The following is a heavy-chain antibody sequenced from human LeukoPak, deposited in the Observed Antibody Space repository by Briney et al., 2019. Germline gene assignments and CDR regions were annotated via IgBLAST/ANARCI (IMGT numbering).Heavy chain of an antibody. CDR3: ARDRRYCTNGVCYTGFDY. V-gene: IGHV1-2*04. CDR1: GYTFTGYY. D-gene: IGHD2-8*01. J-gene: IGHJ4*02. Sequence: SSVNVSCKASGYTFTGYYMHWVRQAPGQGLEWMGWINPNSGGTNYAQKFQGWVTMTRDTSISTAYMELSRLRSDDTAVYYCARDRRYCTNGVCYTGFDYWGQGTLVTVSS. CDR2: INPNSGGT.